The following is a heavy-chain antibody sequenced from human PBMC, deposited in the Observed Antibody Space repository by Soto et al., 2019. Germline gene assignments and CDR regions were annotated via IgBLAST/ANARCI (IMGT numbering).Heavy chain of an antibody. CDR3: ARGSLLFSSPEYHFEY. V-gene: IGHV1-69*08. CDR1: RDTFSSHT. J-gene: IGHJ4*02. Sequence: ASVKVSCTASRDTFSSHTFSWLRQAPGQGLEWMGMIIPILDSTNYAQKFQGRVTMTRDKSTSTAYMELSSLRSEDTAVYYCARGSLLFSSPEYHFEYWGQGTLVPGSS. CDR2: IIPILDST. D-gene: IGHD6-13*01.